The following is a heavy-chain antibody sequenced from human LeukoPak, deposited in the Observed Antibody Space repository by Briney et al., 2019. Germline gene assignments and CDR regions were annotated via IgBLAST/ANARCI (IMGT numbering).Heavy chain of an antibody. CDR1: GFTFDDHT. Sequence: GGSLRLSCAASGFTFDDHTMHWVRQAPGKGLEWVSLISWDGGSTYYADSVKGRFTISRDNSKNSLYLQMNSLRTEDTALYYCAKEVGSSGWYVVRHYYGMDVWGQGTTVTVSS. CDR3: AKEVGSSGWYVVRHYYGMDV. V-gene: IGHV3-43*01. J-gene: IGHJ6*02. CDR2: ISWDGGST. D-gene: IGHD6-19*01.